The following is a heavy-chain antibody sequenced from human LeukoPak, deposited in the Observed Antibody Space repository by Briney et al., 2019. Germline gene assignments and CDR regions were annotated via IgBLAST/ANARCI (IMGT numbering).Heavy chain of an antibody. CDR1: GFTFSSYA. CDR2: ISGSGGST. D-gene: IGHD4-23*01. J-gene: IGHJ4*02. V-gene: IGHV3-23*01. Sequence: PGGSLRLSCAASGFTFSSYAMSWVRQAPGKGLEWVSAISGSGGSTYYADSVKGRFTISRDNSKNTLYLQMNSLRAEDTAVYYCARDDPNYGGNSWAYFDYWGQGTLVTVSS. CDR3: ARDDPNYGGNSWAYFDY.